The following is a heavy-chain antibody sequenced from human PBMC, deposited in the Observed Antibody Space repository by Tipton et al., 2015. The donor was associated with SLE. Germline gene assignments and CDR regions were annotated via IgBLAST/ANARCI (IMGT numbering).Heavy chain of an antibody. CDR1: GGSFSGYY. CDR2: INHSGST. D-gene: IGHD7-27*01. V-gene: IGHV4-34*01. CDR3: ARVGLGYSWYFDL. Sequence: LRLSCAVYGGSFSGYYWSWIRQPPGKGLEWIGEINHSGSTNYNPSLKSRVTISVDTSKNQFSLKLSSVTAADTAVYYCARVGLGYSWYFDLWGRGTLVTVSS. J-gene: IGHJ2*01.